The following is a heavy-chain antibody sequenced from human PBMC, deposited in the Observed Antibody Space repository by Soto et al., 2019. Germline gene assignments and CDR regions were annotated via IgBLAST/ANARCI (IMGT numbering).Heavy chain of an antibody. Sequence: PGGSLRLSCAASGFTFSSYSMNWVRQAPGKGLEWVSSISSSSSYIYYADSVKGRFTISRDNAKNSLYLQMNSLRAEDTAVYYCARAAMTTVNTGEGFDYWGQGTQVTVSS. V-gene: IGHV3-21*01. D-gene: IGHD4-17*01. CDR1: GFTFSSYS. CDR2: ISSSSSYI. CDR3: ARAAMTTVNTGEGFDY. J-gene: IGHJ4*02.